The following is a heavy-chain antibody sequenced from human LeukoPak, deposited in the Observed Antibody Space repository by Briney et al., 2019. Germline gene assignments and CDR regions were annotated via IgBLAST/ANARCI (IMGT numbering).Heavy chain of an antibody. CDR2: ISYDGSNK. D-gene: IGHD3-22*01. J-gene: IGHJ4*02. CDR1: GFTFSSYG. Sequence: GGPLRLSCAASGFTFSSYGMHWVRQAPGKGLEWVAVISYDGSNKYYADSVKGRFTISRDNSKNTLYLQMNSLRAEDTAVYYCAKGERVYYDSSGYYASPFDYWGQGTLVTVSS. CDR3: AKGERVYYDSSGYYASPFDY. V-gene: IGHV3-30*18.